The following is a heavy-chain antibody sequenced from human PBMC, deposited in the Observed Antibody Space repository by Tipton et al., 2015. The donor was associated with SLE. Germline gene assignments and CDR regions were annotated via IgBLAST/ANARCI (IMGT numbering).Heavy chain of an antibody. Sequence: RLVQSGAEVKKPGESLEISCKGSGYSFTSYWIGWVRQMPGKGLEWMGIIYPGDSDTRYSPSFQGQVTISADKSISTAYLQWSSLKASDTAMYYCARHPPRSSSRSSFDYWGQGTLVTVSS. CDR2: IYPGDSDT. V-gene: IGHV5-51*01. D-gene: IGHD6-13*01. CDR3: ARHPPRSSSRSSFDY. CDR1: GYSFTSYW. J-gene: IGHJ4*02.